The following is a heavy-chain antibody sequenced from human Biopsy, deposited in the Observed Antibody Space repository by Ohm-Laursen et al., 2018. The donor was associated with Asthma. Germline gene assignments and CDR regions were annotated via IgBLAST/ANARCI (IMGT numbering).Heavy chain of an antibody. CDR2: ISKDASTQ. V-gene: IGHV3-30*07. D-gene: IGHD3-10*01. Sequence: SLRLSCAASGFSFSNFAIRWVRQAPGKGLEWVGVISKDASTQDYADSVKGRFTISRDNSKNTLYLQMNSLRAEDTALYYCGRERSYMVDYWGQGTLVIVSS. CDR1: GFSFSNFA. CDR3: GRERSYMVDY. J-gene: IGHJ4*02.